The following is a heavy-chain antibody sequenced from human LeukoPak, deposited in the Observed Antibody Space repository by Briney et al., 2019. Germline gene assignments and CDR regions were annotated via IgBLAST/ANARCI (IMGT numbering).Heavy chain of an antibody. CDR1: GGSFSGYY. D-gene: IGHD4-23*01. Sequence: ASETLSLTCAVYGGSFSGYYWSWIRQPPGKGLECVGEINHSGSTNYNPSLKRRVTISVDTSKNQFSLKLSSVTAADTAVYYCARGLGLRWQYFDYWGQGTLVTVSS. V-gene: IGHV4-34*01. CDR3: ARGLGLRWQYFDY. J-gene: IGHJ4*02. CDR2: INHSGST.